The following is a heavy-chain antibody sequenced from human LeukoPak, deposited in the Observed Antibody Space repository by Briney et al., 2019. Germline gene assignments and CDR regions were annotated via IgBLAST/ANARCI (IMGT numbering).Heavy chain of an antibody. J-gene: IGHJ4*02. CDR1: GFTLSSYW. CDR2: INSDGSST. CDR3: ARSSPSYHFDY. Sequence: PGGSLRVSCAASGFTLSSYWMHWVRQAPGKGLVWVSRINSDGSSTRYADSVKGRFTISRDNAKNTLYLQMNSLRAEDTAVYYCARSSPSYHFDYWGQGTLVTVSS. V-gene: IGHV3-74*01. D-gene: IGHD1-26*01.